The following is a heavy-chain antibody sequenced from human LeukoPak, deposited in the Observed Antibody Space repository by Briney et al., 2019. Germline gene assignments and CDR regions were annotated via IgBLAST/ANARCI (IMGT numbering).Heavy chain of an antibody. CDR2: ILYDGTNK. J-gene: IGHJ4*02. CDR1: GFTFNTYG. V-gene: IGHV3-33*01. CDR3: ARGGPGLDYGGPTDY. D-gene: IGHD4-23*01. Sequence: PGRSLRLSCAASGFTFNTYGMHWVRQAPGKGLEWVAVILYDGTNKYYPDSVKGRFTISRDNSKNTLYLQMNSLRAEDTAVYYCARGGPGLDYGGPTDYWGQGTLVTASS.